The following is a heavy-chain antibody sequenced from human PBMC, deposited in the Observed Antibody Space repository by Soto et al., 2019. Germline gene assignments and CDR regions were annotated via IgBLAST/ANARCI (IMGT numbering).Heavy chain of an antibody. D-gene: IGHD3-10*01. CDR2: IYHSGST. V-gene: IGHV4-38-2*01. CDR1: GGSFSAYY. CDR3: ATAPLLRGVTNWFDP. Sequence: PSETLSLTCAVYGGSFSAYYWGWIRQPPGKGLEWIGSIYHSGSTYYNPSLKSRVTISVDTSKNQFSLKLSSVTAADTAVYYCATAPLLRGVTNWFDPWGQGTLVTVSS. J-gene: IGHJ5*02.